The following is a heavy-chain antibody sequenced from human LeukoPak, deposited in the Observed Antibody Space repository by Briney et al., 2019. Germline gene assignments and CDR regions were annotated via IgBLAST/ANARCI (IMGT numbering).Heavy chain of an antibody. J-gene: IGHJ4*02. Sequence: ASVKVSCKASGHTSTTYAIHWVCQAPGQGLEWMGWINAGNGNIKYSQKFQGRVTITADESTSTAYMELSSLRSEDTAVYYCARDLGSSSSGEIHCWGQGTLVTVSS. CDR2: INAGNGNI. V-gene: IGHV1-3*01. CDR1: GHTSTTYA. D-gene: IGHD6-6*01. CDR3: ARDLGSSSSGEIHC.